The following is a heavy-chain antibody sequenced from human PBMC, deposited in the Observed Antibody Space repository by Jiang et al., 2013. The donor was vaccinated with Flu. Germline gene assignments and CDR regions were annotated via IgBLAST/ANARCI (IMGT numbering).Heavy chain of an antibody. CDR3: ARSYCSSTSCYSYNWFDP. D-gene: IGHD2-2*01. Sequence: QLLESGGGVVQPGRSLRLSCAASGFTFSSYAMHWVRQAPGKGLEWVAVISYDGSNKYYADSVKGRFTISRDNSKNTLYLQMDSLRAEDTAVYYCARSYCSSTSCYSYNWFDPWGQGTLVTVSS. CDR1: GFTFSSYA. CDR2: ISYDGSNK. V-gene: IGHV3-30-3*01. J-gene: IGHJ5*02.